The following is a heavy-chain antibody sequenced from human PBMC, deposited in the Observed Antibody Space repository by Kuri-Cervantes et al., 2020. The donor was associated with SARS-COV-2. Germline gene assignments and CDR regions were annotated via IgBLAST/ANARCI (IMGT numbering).Heavy chain of an antibody. CDR3: VGDESNVVQRGF. CDR1: GFIFRNYV. CDR2: IRNYGGSP. Sequence: GGSLRLSCSASGFIFRNYVVYWVRQAPGTGLEYVSSIRNYGGSPYYGDSVKGRFTISRDNSKNTLYLQMDSLRVEDTAVYYCVGDESNVVQRGFWGQGSLVTVSS. J-gene: IGHJ4*02. V-gene: IGHV3-64D*08. D-gene: IGHD2-21*01.